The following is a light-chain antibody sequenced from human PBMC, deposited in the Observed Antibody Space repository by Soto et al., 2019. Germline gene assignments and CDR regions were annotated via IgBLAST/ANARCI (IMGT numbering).Light chain of an antibody. CDR2: DAS. CDR1: QNVNNY. Sequence: EIVLTQSPGTLSLTTGERATVFCRASQNVNNYLAWYQQKPGQAPRLLIYDASNRATGIPARFSGSGSGTDFTLNISCLEPEDFAVYYCQQRNNWPAISFGQGTRLEIK. V-gene: IGKV3-11*01. CDR3: QQRNNWPAIS. J-gene: IGKJ5*01.